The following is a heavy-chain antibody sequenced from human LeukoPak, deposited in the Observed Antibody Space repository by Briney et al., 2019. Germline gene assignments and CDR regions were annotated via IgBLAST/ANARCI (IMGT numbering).Heavy chain of an antibody. Sequence: PSETLSLTCTVSGGSISNYYWSWIRQPPGKGLEWIGYIYQSGSTDYNPSLKSRVTISVGTSRNQFSLKLYSVTAADTALYYCAKDSGSLGLAYGMDVWGQGTTVTVSS. CDR2: IYQSGST. CDR1: GGSISNYY. V-gene: IGHV4-59*01. J-gene: IGHJ6*02. CDR3: AKDSGSLGLAYGMDV. D-gene: IGHD3-10*01.